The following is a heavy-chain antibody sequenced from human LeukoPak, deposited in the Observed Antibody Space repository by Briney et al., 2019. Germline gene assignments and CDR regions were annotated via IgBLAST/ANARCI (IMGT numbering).Heavy chain of an antibody. CDR2: ISSSGSTI. D-gene: IGHD3-10*01. CDR1: GFTFSSYE. Sequence: GGSLRLSCAASGFTFSSYEMNWVRQAPGKGLEWVSYISSSGSTIYYADSEKGRFTISRDNAKNSLYLQMNSLRAEDTAVYYCARGRGSGSPKSNNWFDPWGQGTLVTVSS. V-gene: IGHV3-48*03. CDR3: ARGRGSGSPKSNNWFDP. J-gene: IGHJ5*02.